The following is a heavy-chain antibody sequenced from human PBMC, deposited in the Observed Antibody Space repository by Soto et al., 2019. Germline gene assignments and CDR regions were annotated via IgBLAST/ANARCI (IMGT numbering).Heavy chain of an antibody. D-gene: IGHD6-19*01. CDR2: ISGSGGST. CDR1: GFTFSSYA. Sequence: EVQLLESGGGLVQPGGSLRLSCAASGFTFSSYAMSWVRQAPGKGLEWVSAISGSGGSTYYADSAKGRFTISRDNSKNTLYLQMNSLRAEATAVYYCAKGGGYAGSGWYYFDYWCQGTLVTVSS. J-gene: IGHJ4*02. V-gene: IGHV3-23*01. CDR3: AKGGGYAGSGWYYFDY.